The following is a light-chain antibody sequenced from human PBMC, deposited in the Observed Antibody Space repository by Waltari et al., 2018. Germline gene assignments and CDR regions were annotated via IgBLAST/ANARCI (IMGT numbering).Light chain of an antibody. J-gene: IGLJ1*01. CDR3: QVWEGSSDHYV. Sequence: SYVLTQPAXVSVAPGKTARITCEGNNIGGKTVHWYQLRPGQAPGLVVHDDSDRPSGIPERFSGSNSGNTXTLTISGVEVGDEGDYYXQVWEGSSDHYVFGTGTAVSV. CDR1: NIGGKT. CDR2: DDS. V-gene: IGLV3-21*03.